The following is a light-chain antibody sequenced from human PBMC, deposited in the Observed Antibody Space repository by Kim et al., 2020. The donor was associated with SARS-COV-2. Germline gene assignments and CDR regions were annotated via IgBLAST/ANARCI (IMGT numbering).Light chain of an antibody. V-gene: IGKV3-20*01. CDR1: QSLSSDY. J-gene: IGKJ1*01. CDR3: QHFGSSRWT. Sequence: EIVLTQSPGTLPLSTGERATLSCRASQSLSSDYLAWYQQKPGQAPRLLLYGTSNRATGIPARFSGSGAGTDFTLTISRLEPEDFAVYYCQHFGSSRWTFGQGTKVDIK. CDR2: GTS.